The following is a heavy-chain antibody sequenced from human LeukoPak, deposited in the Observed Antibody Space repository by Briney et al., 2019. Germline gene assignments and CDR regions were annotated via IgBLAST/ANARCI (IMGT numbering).Heavy chain of an antibody. CDR2: IYHSGST. CDR3: AREEIVVVPAADYTNWFDP. V-gene: IGHV4-39*07. Sequence: SETLSLTCTVSGDSISTGSYYWGWIRQPPGKGLEWFGSIYHSGSTYYNPSLKSRVTISVDTSKNQFSLKLSSVTAADTAVYYCAREEIVVVPAADYTNWFDPWGQGTLVTVSS. D-gene: IGHD2-2*01. CDR1: GDSISTGSYY. J-gene: IGHJ5*02.